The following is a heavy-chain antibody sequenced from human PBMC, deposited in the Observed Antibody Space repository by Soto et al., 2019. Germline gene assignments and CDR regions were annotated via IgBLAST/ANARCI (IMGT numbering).Heavy chain of an antibody. D-gene: IGHD2-21*02. CDR1: GFNVNSDY. J-gene: IGHJ4*02. CDR3: TRDGRGLGRLSLFEY. CDR2: IYSGETT. Sequence: PGGALRLSCSASGFNVNSDYMNWVRQTPGKGLEWVASIYSGETTYYADSVRGRFTISSDKPKNTLYFQLSSLRIEDTAVYYCTRDGRGLGRLSLFEYWGQGVLVTVSS. V-gene: IGHV3-53*01.